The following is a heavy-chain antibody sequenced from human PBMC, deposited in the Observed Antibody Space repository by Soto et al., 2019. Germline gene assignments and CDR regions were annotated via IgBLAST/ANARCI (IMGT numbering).Heavy chain of an antibody. CDR1: GDSLSGYY. CDR2: IHNSGSP. Sequence: SETLSLTCTVSGDSLSGYYWSWIRQTPGKGLEWIGHIHNSGSPYNNPSLKSRVTISADTSKNQFSLKLTSVTAADTAVYYCARGSTTEKVDSWGQGTLVTVSS. J-gene: IGHJ4*02. CDR3: ARGSTTEKVDS. V-gene: IGHV4-4*09. D-gene: IGHD4-17*01.